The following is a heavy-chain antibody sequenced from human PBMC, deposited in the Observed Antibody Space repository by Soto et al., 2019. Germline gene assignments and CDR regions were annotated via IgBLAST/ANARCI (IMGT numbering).Heavy chain of an antibody. V-gene: IGHV4-39*01. J-gene: IGHJ4*02. CDR1: GGSISSSSYY. Sequence: PSETLSLTCTVSGGSISSSSYYWGWIRQPPGKGLEWIGSIYYSGSTYYNPSLKSRVTISVDTSKNQFSLRLSSVTAADTAVYYGARHVGGSCYRVDDWGQGTLVTVSS. CDR3: ARHVGGSCYRVDD. CDR2: IYYSGST. D-gene: IGHD2-15*01.